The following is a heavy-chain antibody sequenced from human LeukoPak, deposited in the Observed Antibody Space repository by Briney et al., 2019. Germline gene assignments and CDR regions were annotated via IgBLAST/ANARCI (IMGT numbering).Heavy chain of an antibody. CDR2: IDPNTRGT. Sequence: ASVKVSCKASEYTFTGYYMHWVRQAPGQGLEWMGRIDPNTRGTIYAQKFQGRVTMTRDTSVNTAYMDLSRLTSDDTAVYYCARDSRVSLDVWGKGTTVTVSS. CDR3: ARDSRVSLDV. D-gene: IGHD6-13*01. J-gene: IGHJ6*04. CDR1: EYTFTGYY. V-gene: IGHV1-2*06.